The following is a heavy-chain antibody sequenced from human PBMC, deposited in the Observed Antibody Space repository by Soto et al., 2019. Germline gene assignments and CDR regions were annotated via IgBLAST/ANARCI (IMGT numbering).Heavy chain of an antibody. D-gene: IGHD3-3*01. J-gene: IGHJ4*02. CDR1: GFTFSSYA. CDR2: ISGSGGST. Sequence: GGSLRLSCAASGFTFSSYAMSWVRQAPGKGLEWVSAISGSGGSTYYADSVKGRFTISRDNSKNTLYLQMNSLRAEDTAVYYCAAPPARRFLEWYYFDYWGQGTLVTVSS. V-gene: IGHV3-23*01. CDR3: AAPPARRFLEWYYFDY.